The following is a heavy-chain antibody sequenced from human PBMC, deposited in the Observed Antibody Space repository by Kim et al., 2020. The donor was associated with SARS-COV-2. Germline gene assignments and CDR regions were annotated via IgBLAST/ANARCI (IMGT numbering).Heavy chain of an antibody. V-gene: IGHV4-39*02. CDR3: ARDEYSSCGFDP. Sequence: YNPSLKSRVTISVDTSKNQFSLKLSCVTAADTAVYYCARDEYSSCGFDPWGQGTLVTVSS. J-gene: IGHJ5*02. D-gene: IGHD6-6*01.